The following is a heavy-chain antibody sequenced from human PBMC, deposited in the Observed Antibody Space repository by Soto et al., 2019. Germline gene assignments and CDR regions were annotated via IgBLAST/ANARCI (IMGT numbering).Heavy chain of an antibody. Sequence: SETLSLTCAVSGASISSSNWWTWVRQPPGKGLEWIGEIYHSGSGHTNYNPSLKSRVTISVDKSNNQFFLKVNSVTAADTAVYYCTGKSQWIQAPKYYYGMDVWSPGTTVTVSS. CDR2: IYHSGSGHT. V-gene: IGHV4-4*02. CDR3: TGKSQWIQAPKYYYGMDV. D-gene: IGHD5-18*01. CDR1: GASISSSNW. J-gene: IGHJ6*02.